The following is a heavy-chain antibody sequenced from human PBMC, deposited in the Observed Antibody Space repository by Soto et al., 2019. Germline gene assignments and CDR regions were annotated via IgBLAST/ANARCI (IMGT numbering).Heavy chain of an antibody. D-gene: IGHD3-22*01. V-gene: IGHV3-23*01. J-gene: IGHJ4*02. CDR3: AKDPTSYDSSAQFDS. Sequence: GGSLRLSCAASGFSFSIYAMNWVRQAPGKGLEWVSGISGGGGSTYYADSVKGRFTISRDNSENTLYLQMNSLRVEDTAVYYCAKDPTSYDSSAQFDSWGQGTLVTVSS. CDR2: ISGGGGST. CDR1: GFSFSIYA.